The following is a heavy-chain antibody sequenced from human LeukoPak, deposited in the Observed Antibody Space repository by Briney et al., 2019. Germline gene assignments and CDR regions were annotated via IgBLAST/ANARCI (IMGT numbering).Heavy chain of an antibody. J-gene: IGHJ5*02. CDR3: ARATVTEHNWFDP. CDR2: IYYSGST. D-gene: IGHD4-11*01. Sequence: SETLSLTCTVSGGSISSSSYYWGWIRQPPGKGLEWIGSIYYSGSTYYNPSLKSRVTISVDTSKNQFSLKLSSVTAADTAVYYCARATVTEHNWFDPWGQGTLVTVSS. V-gene: IGHV4-39*07. CDR1: GGSISSSSYY.